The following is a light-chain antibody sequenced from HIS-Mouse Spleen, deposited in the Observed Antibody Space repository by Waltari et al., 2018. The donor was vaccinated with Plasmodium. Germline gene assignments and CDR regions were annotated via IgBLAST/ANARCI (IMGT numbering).Light chain of an antibody. Sequence: QSALTQPRPVSGSPGQSVTISCTGTSSDVGGYNYVYWYQQHPGKAPTLMIYDVSTRTAGVPARCSGSKSGNTASLTISGLQAEDEADYYCCSYARSYTVVFGGGTKLTVL. CDR2: DVS. CDR1: SSDVGGYNY. J-gene: IGLJ2*01. CDR3: CSYARSYTVV. V-gene: IGLV2-11*01.